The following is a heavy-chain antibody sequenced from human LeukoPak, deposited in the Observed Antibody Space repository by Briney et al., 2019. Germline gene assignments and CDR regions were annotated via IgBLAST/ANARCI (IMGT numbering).Heavy chain of an antibody. CDR3: ATTRGYCSGGSCPGDWFDP. D-gene: IGHD2-15*01. Sequence: ASVKVSCKASGYTFTSYGISWVRQAPGQGLEWMGWISAYNGNTNYAQKLQGRVTMTTDTSTSTAYMELRSLRSDDTAVYYCATTRGYCSGGSCPGDWFDPWGQGTLVTVSS. V-gene: IGHV1-18*01. CDR2: ISAYNGNT. CDR1: GYTFTSYG. J-gene: IGHJ5*02.